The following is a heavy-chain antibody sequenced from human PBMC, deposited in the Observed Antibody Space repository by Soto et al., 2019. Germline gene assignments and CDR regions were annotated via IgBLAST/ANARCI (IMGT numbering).Heavy chain of an antibody. J-gene: IGHJ4*02. Sequence: PSETLSLTCAVSGGSIISSNWWSWVRQPPGKGLEWIGEIYHSGSTNYNPSLKSRVTISVDKSKNQFSLKLSSVTAADTAVYYCARGSLYYYGSGSYYINDYWGQGTLVTVS. CDR1: GGSIISSNW. CDR3: ARGSLYYYGSGSYYINDY. CDR2: IYHSGST. D-gene: IGHD3-10*01. V-gene: IGHV4-4*02.